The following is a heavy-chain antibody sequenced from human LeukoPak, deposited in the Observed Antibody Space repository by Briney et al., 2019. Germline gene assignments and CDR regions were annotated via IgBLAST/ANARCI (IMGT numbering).Heavy chain of an antibody. V-gene: IGHV3-48*01. J-gene: IGHJ4*02. CDR2: ISSSSSSK. D-gene: IGHD6-6*01. CDR3: ARGGAARPDY. Sequence: GGSLRLSCAASGFTLNDYGMNWVRQAPGEGLEWVSYISSSSSSKQYADSVKGRFTISRDNAKNSLYLQMNSLRAEDSAVYYCARGGAARPDYWGQGTQVTVSS. CDR1: GFTLNDYG.